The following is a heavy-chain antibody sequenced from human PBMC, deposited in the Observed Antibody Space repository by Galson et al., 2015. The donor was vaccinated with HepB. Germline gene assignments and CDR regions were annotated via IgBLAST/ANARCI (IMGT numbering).Heavy chain of an antibody. CDR1: GDSVSSNSAA. D-gene: IGHD2-8*01. V-gene: IGHV6-1*01. Sequence: CAISGDSVSSNSAAWNWIRQSPSRGLEWLGRTYYRSKWYNDYAVSVKSRITINPDTSKNQFSLQLNSVTPEDTAVYYCARVSVPNIPEYCTNGVCFQNFYYYGMDVWGQGTTVTVSS. CDR2: TYYRSKWYN. J-gene: IGHJ6*02. CDR3: ARVSVPNIPEYCTNGVCFQNFYYYGMDV.